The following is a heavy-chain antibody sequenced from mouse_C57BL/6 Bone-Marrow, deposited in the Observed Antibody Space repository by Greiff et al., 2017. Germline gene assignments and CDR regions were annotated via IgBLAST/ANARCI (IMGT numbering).Heavy chain of an antibody. CDR3: TTYSIYYDYDAWFAY. D-gene: IGHD2-4*01. V-gene: IGHV14-4*01. J-gene: IGHJ3*01. Sequence: VRLQQSGAELVRPGASVKLSCTASGFNIKDDYMHWVKQRPEQGLEWIGWIDPENGDTEYASKFQGKATITADTSSNTAYLQLSSLTSEDTAVYYCTTYSIYYDYDAWFAYWGQGTLVTVSA. CDR2: IDPENGDT. CDR1: GFNIKDDY.